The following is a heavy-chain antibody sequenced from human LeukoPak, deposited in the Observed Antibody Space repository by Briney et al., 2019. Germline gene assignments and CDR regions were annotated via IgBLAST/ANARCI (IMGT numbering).Heavy chain of an antibody. Sequence: SGPTLVKPTQTLTLTCTFSGFSLSTSGVGVGWIRQPPGKALEWLALIYWDDDKRYSPSLESRLTLTKDTSRNQVVLKMTNMDPVDTATYYCAGGSGRTFGYWGQGTLVTVSS. CDR1: GFSLSTSGVG. CDR3: AGGSGRTFGY. J-gene: IGHJ4*02. CDR2: IYWDDDK. D-gene: IGHD3-10*01. V-gene: IGHV2-5*02.